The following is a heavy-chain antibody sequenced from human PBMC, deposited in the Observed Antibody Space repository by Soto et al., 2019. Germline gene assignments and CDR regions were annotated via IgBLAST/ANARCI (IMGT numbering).Heavy chain of an antibody. V-gene: IGHV4-59*01. J-gene: IGHJ6*02. CDR2: IYYSGST. CDR1: GGSISSYY. D-gene: IGHD6-13*01. Sequence: SETLSLTCTVSGGSISSYYWSWIRQPPGKGLEWIGYIYYSGSTNYNPSLKSRVTISVDTSKNQFSLKLSSVTAADTAVYYCARSPNGYSSSWYGYYYGMDVWGQGTTVTVSS. CDR3: ARSPNGYSSSWYGYYYGMDV.